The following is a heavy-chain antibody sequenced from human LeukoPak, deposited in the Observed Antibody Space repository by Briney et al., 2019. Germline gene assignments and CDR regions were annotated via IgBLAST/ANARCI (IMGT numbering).Heavy chain of an antibody. V-gene: IGHV4-4*07. CDR1: GRSISSYS. CDR3: ARGGRGSSAGFDY. CDR2: IYTSGST. D-gene: IGHD1-26*01. Sequence: SETLSLTCTVSGRSISSYSWSWIRQPAGEGLEWIGLIYTSGSTNYNPSLKSRVTMSVDTSKNQFSLKLSSVTAADTAVYYCARGGRGSSAGFDYWGQGTLVTVSS. J-gene: IGHJ4*02.